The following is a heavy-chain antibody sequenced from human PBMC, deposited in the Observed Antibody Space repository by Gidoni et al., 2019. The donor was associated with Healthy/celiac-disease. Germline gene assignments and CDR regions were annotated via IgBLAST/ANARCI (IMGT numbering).Heavy chain of an antibody. Sequence: EVQLVESGGGLVQPGRSLRLSCAASGFHFDDYAMHWVRHAPGKGLEWVSGISWNSGSIGYADSVKGRFTISRDNAKNSLYLQMNSLRAEDTALYYCAKPQQRVAEYYFDYWGQGTLVTVSS. V-gene: IGHV3-9*01. CDR2: ISWNSGSI. CDR1: GFHFDDYA. D-gene: IGHD6-13*01. CDR3: AKPQQRVAEYYFDY. J-gene: IGHJ4*02.